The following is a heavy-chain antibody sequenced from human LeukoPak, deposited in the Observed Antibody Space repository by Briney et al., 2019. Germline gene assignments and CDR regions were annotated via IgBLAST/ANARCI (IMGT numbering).Heavy chain of an antibody. V-gene: IGHV4-4*07. CDR1: SDSLSSYY. J-gene: IGHJ4*02. CDR2: IYDTGST. D-gene: IGHD6-19*01. Sequence: SETLSLTCTVSSDSLSSYYWSWIRQPAGKGLEWLGRIYDTGSTNYNPSLKSRVTISVDTSKNQFSLKLSSVTAADTAVYYCAGMFRQWLFDSWGQGTLVTVSS. CDR3: AGMFRQWLFDS.